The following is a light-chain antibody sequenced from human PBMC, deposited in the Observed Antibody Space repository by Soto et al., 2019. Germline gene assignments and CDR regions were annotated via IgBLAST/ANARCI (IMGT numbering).Light chain of an antibody. V-gene: IGKV3-11*01. J-gene: IGKJ3*01. CDR2: DAS. CDR3: QQRSNWVT. CDR1: QSVSSY. Sequence: EIVLTQSPATLSLSPGERATLSCRASQSVSSYLAWYQQKPGQAPRLLIYDASNRATGIPARFSGSGFGTDFTLTISSLEPEDFAVYYCQQRSNWVTFGPGTKVDIK.